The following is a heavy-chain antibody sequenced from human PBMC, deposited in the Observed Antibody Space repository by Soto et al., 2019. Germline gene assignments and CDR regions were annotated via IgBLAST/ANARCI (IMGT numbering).Heavy chain of an antibody. CDR1: GYSFTSYW. CDR2: IYPGDSDT. Sequence: GESLKISCKGSGYSFTSYWIGWVRQMPGKGLEWMGIIYPGDSDTRYSPSFQGQVTISADKSISTAYLQWSSLKASDTAMYYCASSYDSLYYYYGMDVWGQGTTVTVSS. D-gene: IGHD3-22*01. V-gene: IGHV5-51*01. J-gene: IGHJ6*02. CDR3: ASSYDSLYYYYGMDV.